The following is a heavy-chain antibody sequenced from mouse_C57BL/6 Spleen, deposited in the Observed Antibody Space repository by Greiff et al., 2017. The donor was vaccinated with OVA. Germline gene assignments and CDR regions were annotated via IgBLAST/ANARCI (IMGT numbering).Heavy chain of an antibody. Sequence: VQLQQSGPVLVKPGASVKLSCKASGFNFKDYYMHWVKQRTEQGLEWIGRIDPENGATKYNPNCKGKATITADTSSNTAYLQLSILTSEDTAVDYCAREEVNYYDYSMDYWGQGTSVTVSS. CDR1: GFNFKDYY. J-gene: IGHJ4*01. V-gene: IGHV14-2*01. D-gene: IGHD2-1*01. CDR3: AREEVNYYDYSMDY. CDR2: IDPENGAT.